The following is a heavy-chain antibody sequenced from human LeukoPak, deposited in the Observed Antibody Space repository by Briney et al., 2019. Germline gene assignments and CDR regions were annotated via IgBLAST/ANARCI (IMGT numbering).Heavy chain of an antibody. Sequence: SETLSLTCTVSGDSINTNHWWDWVRQPPGEGLEWIGEVYHSGSTNYSPSLKSRVTISIDKSKNLYSLNLNFVTAADTAVYFCAREVINSEFDYWGQGILVTVSS. D-gene: IGHD3-10*01. CDR1: GDSINTNHW. J-gene: IGHJ4*02. V-gene: IGHV4-4*02. CDR3: AREVINSEFDY. CDR2: VYHSGST.